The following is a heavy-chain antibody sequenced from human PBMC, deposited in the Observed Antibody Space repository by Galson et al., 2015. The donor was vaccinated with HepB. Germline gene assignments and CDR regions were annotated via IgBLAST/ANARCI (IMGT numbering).Heavy chain of an antibody. CDR3: ARVYFGSGSSSAYWYFDL. Sequence: SLRLSCAASGFSFSAHTMTWVRQAPGKGLEWVSSISSFNNYIYYADSVKGRFTISRDNAKNSLYLQMNSLRAEDTAVYYCARVYFGSGSSSAYWYFDLWGRGALVTVSS. V-gene: IGHV3-21*06. J-gene: IGHJ2*01. CDR2: ISSFNNYI. CDR1: GFSFSAHT. D-gene: IGHD3-10*01.